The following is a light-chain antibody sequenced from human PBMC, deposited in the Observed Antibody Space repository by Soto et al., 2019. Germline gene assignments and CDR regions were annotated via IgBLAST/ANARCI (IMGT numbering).Light chain of an antibody. J-gene: IGLJ3*02. Sequence: QSVLTQPPSVSAAPGQKVTISCSGSSSNIGNNYVSWYQQLPGTAPKLLIYENNKRPSGIPDRFSGSKSGTSATLGITGLQTGDEANYYCGAWDNSLSAGTGWVFGGGTKLTVL. CDR2: ENN. CDR3: GAWDNSLSAGTGWV. V-gene: IGLV1-51*02. CDR1: SSNIGNNY.